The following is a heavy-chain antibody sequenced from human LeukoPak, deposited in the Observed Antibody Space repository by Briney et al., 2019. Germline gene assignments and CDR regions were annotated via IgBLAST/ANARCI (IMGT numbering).Heavy chain of an antibody. J-gene: IGHJ4*02. Sequence: ASVKVSCKASAYTFTSYDINCVRQATGQGLEWMGWMNPNSGNTGYAQKFQGRVTITRNTSISTAYMELSSLRSEDTAVYYCARVDTAMSRDYWGQGTLVTVSS. D-gene: IGHD5-18*01. CDR3: ARVDTAMSRDY. CDR2: MNPNSGNT. CDR1: AYTFTSYD. V-gene: IGHV1-8*03.